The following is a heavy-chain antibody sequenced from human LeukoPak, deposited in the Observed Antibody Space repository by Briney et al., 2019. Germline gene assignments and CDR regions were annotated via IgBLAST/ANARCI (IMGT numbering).Heavy chain of an antibody. CDR3: ARGGRYYFDY. D-gene: IGHD1-26*01. J-gene: IGHJ4*02. Sequence: PGGSLRLSCAASGFTLSSYSMNWVRHAPGKGLEGVSYISGTSGTIYYADSVKGRFTISRDNAKNSLYLQMNSLRDEDTAVYFCARGGRYYFDYWGQGTMVTVSS. CDR2: ISGTSGTI. CDR1: GFTLSSYS. V-gene: IGHV3-48*02.